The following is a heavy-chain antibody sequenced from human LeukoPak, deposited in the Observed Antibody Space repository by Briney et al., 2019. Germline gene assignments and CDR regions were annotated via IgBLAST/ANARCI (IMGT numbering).Heavy chain of an antibody. CDR3: ARDGSPLGYCTNGVCCPVDY. J-gene: IGHJ4*02. CDR2: ISSSSSTI. CDR1: GFTFSSYS. V-gene: IGHV3-48*01. Sequence: HPGGSLRLSCAASGFTFSSYSMNWVRQAPGKGLEWVSYISSSSSTIYYADSVKGRFTISRDNAKNSLYLQMNSLRAEDTAVYYCARDGSPLGYCTNGVCCPVDYWGQGTLVTVSS. D-gene: IGHD2-8*01.